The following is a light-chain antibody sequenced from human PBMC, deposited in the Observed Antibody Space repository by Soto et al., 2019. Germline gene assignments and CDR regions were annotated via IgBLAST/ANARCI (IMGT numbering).Light chain of an antibody. CDR1: SSDVGGYNY. CDR2: GVS. CDR3: CSYAGGYTYV. Sequence: QSVLTQPRSVSGSPGQSVTISCTGTSSDVGGYNYVSWYQQHPGKAPKLMLYGVSKRPSGVPARFSGSQSGNTASLPLIWLQAEDEADYYCCSYAGGYTYVFGTGTKSPS. V-gene: IGLV2-11*01. J-gene: IGLJ1*01.